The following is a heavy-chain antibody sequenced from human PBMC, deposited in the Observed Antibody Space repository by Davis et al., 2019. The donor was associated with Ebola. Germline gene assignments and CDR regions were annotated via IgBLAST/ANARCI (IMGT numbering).Heavy chain of an antibody. CDR3: ARQSVWGSYTPSGAFDI. CDR2: IYTGDSDT. V-gene: IGHV5-51*01. D-gene: IGHD3-16*01. J-gene: IGHJ3*02. Sequence: GESLKISCKDSGNSFASHWIGWVRQMPGKGLEWMGIIYTGDSDTRYSPSFRGQVTISADKSIKTAFLQWSSLKASDTAMYYCARQSVWGSYTPSGAFDIWGQGTMVTVSS. CDR1: GNSFASHW.